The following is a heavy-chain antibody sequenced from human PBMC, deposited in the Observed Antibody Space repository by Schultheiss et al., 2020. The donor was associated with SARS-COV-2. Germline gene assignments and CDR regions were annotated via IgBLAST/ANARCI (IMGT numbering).Heavy chain of an antibody. D-gene: IGHD3-22*01. CDR2: IYTSGST. V-gene: IGHV4-61*02. Sequence: SETLSLTCTVSGGSISSSSYYWSWIRQPPGKGLEWIGRIYTSGSTNYNPSLKSRVTMSVDTSENQFSLSLNSVTAADTAVYYCARQGGFYYDTSGYYPDYFDYWGQGTVVTVSS. J-gene: IGHJ4*02. CDR3: ARQGGFYYDTSGYYPDYFDY. CDR1: GGSISSSSYY.